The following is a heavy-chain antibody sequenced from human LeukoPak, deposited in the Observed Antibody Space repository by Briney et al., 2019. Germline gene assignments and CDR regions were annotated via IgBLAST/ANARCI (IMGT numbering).Heavy chain of an antibody. CDR2: IWYDGSNK. CDR1: GFTFSSYG. D-gene: IGHD3-9*01. CDR3: AREGPSYYDILTGCSSYYYFDY. Sequence: GRSLRLSCAASGFTFSSYGMHWVRQAPGKGLEWVAVIWYDGSNKYYADSVKGRFTISRDNSKNTLYLQMNSLRAEDTAVYYCAREGPSYYDILTGCSSYYYFDYWGQGTLVTVSS. J-gene: IGHJ4*02. V-gene: IGHV3-33*01.